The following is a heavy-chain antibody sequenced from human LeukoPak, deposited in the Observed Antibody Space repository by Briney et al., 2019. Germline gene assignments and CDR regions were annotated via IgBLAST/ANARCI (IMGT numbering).Heavy chain of an antibody. Sequence: SQTLSLTCAISGDSFSSNSASWNWVRQSPSRGLEWLGRTYYRSKLNTDYAVSVKGRITINPDTSKNQFSLYLNSVTPEDTAVYYCARDPDSSYEWGPFDPWGQGTLVTVSS. CDR2: TYYRSKLNT. V-gene: IGHV6-1*01. J-gene: IGHJ5*02. CDR1: GDSFSSNSAS. CDR3: ARDPDSSYEWGPFDP. D-gene: IGHD1-26*01.